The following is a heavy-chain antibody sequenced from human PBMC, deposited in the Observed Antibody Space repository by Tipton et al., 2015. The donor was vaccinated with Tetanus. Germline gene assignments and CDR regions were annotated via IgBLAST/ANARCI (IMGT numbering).Heavy chain of an antibody. J-gene: IGHJ6*02. D-gene: IGHD3-22*01. Sequence: TLSLTCTVSGGSISSSSYYWGWIRQPPGKGLEWIGYIFYSGNTNYNPSLKTRVTISVDTSKNQFSLKLSSVTAADTAVYYCARDRGLTTSGGIGMDVWGQGTTVTVAS. V-gene: IGHV4-61*01. CDR1: GGSISSSSYY. CDR3: ARDRGLTTSGGIGMDV. CDR2: IFYSGNT.